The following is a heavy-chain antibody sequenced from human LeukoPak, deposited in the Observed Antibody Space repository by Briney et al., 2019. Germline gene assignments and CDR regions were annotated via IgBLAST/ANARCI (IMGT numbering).Heavy chain of an antibody. Sequence: GGSLRLSCAASGFTFSSFEMSWVRQAPGKGLVWVSRINSDGSSTSYADSVKGRFTISRDNAKNTLYLRMNSLRVEDTAVYYCARKGSYGDYSVYWGQGTLVTVSS. D-gene: IGHD4-17*01. J-gene: IGHJ4*02. CDR3: ARKGSYGDYSVY. V-gene: IGHV3-74*01. CDR2: INSDGSST. CDR1: GFTFSSFE.